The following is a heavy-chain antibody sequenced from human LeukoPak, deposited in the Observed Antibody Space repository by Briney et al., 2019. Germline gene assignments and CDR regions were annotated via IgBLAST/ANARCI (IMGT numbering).Heavy chain of an antibody. CDR3: AREDYGDYRLPI. V-gene: IGHV4-59*01. D-gene: IGHD4-17*01. Sequence: SETLSLTCTVSGGSISSYYWSWIRQPPGKGLEWIGYIYYSGSTNYNPSLKSRVTISKDTSKNQFSLKLSSVTAADTAVYYCAREDYGDYRLPIWGQGTMVTVSS. J-gene: IGHJ3*02. CDR1: GGSISSYY. CDR2: IYYSGST.